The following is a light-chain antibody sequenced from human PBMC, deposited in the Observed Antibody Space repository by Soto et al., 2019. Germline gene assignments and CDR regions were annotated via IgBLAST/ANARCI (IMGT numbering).Light chain of an antibody. V-gene: IGLV2-14*01. J-gene: IGLJ3*02. Sequence: QSALTQPASVSGSPGQSITISCTGTSSDVGGYNYVSWYQHHPGKAPKLMIYEVSNRPSGVSNRFSGSKSGNTASLSISGLQAEDEADYYCSSYTTNYTQVFGGGTKLTVL. CDR2: EVS. CDR1: SSDVGGYNY. CDR3: SSYTTNYTQV.